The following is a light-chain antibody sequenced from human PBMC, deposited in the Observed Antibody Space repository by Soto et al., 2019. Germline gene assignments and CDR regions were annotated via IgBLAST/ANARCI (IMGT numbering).Light chain of an antibody. CDR1: SSNIGSNY. J-gene: IGLJ2*01. CDR2: RNN. Sequence: QSVLTQPPSASGTPVQSVTSSCSGSSSNIGSNYVYWYQQLPGTAPKLLIYRNNQRPSGVPGRFSGSKSGTSASLAISGLRSEDEADYYCAAWDDSLSALVFGGGTKVTVL. CDR3: AAWDDSLSALV. V-gene: IGLV1-47*01.